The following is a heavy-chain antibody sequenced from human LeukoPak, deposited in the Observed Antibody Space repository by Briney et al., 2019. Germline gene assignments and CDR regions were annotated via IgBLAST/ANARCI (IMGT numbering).Heavy chain of an antibody. D-gene: IGHD3-16*01. CDR2: INSDGSST. V-gene: IGHV3-74*01. CDR1: GFTFSSYW. CDR3: AKASFRLILNGKFDY. Sequence: GGSLRLSCAASGFTFSSYWMHWVRHAPGKGLVWVSRINSDGSSTSYADSVKGRFTISRDNAKNTLYLQMNGLRAEDTAVYSCAKASFRLILNGKFDYWGQGTLVTVSS. J-gene: IGHJ4*02.